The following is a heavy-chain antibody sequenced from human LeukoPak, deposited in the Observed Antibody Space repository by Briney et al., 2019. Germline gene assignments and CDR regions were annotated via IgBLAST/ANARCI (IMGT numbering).Heavy chain of an antibody. CDR1: GDSSSSSTYY. CDR2: IYYSGST. V-gene: IGHV4-39*01. D-gene: IGHD3-3*01. Sequence: NTSETLSLXCTVSGDSSSSSTYYWGWIRQPPRKGLEWIGSIYYSGSTYYNPSLKSRVTISVDTSKNQFSLKLSPVTAADTAVYYCASGFNFWSGYYNWYFDPWGQGTLVTVSS. J-gene: IGHJ5*02. CDR3: ASGFNFWSGYYNWYFDP.